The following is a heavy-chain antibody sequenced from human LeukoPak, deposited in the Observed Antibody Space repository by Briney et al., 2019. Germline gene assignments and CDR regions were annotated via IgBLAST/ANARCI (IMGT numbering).Heavy chain of an antibody. D-gene: IGHD5-12*01. CDR1: GGSISSGGYS. Sequence: KTSQTLSLTCAVSGGSISSGGYSWSWIRQPPGKGLEWIGYIYHSGSTYYNPSLKSRVTISVDRSKNQFSLKLSSVTAADTAVYYCARALMGSGCDFGYDYWGQGTLVTVSS. J-gene: IGHJ4*02. V-gene: IGHV4-30-2*01. CDR3: ARALMGSGCDFGYDY. CDR2: IYHSGST.